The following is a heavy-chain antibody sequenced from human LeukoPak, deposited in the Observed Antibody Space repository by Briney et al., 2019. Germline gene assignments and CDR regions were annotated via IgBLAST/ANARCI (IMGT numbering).Heavy chain of an antibody. J-gene: IGHJ3*02. CDR1: GFTFSNYW. Sequence: GGSLRLSCAASGFTFSNYWIYWVRQVPGKGLVWVSRISPDGKDTSHADSVKGRFTISRDNAKNTLYLQMNSLRAEDTAVYYCARETFGVVTDAFDIWGQGTMVTVSS. V-gene: IGHV3-74*01. CDR3: ARETFGVVTDAFDI. CDR2: ISPDGKDT. D-gene: IGHD3-3*01.